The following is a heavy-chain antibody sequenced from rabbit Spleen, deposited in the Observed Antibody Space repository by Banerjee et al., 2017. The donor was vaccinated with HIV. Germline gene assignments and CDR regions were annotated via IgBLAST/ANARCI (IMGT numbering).Heavy chain of an antibody. CDR2: IAGSSSGIT. D-gene: IGHD8-1*01. V-gene: IGHV1S45*01. J-gene: IGHJ6*01. CDR1: GFSFSSIDY. Sequence: LEESGGGLVQPEGSLALTCKASGFSFSSIDYICWVRQAPGKGLEWISCIAGSSSGITYSATWAKDRFTISKTSSTTVTLQMTSLTGADTATYFCARDTGSSFSSYGMDLWGQGTLVTDS. CDR3: ARDTGSSFSSYGMDL.